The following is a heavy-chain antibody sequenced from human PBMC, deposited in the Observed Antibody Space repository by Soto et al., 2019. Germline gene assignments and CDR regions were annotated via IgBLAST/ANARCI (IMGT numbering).Heavy chain of an antibody. CDR1: GATFSSYA. CDR3: GRGGNSGYYSSEYFQH. D-gene: IGHD3-22*01. J-gene: IGHJ1*01. V-gene: IGHV1-69*06. CDR2: IIPIFGTA. Sequence: QVQLVQSGAEVKKPGSSVKVSCKASGATFSSYAISWVRQAPGQGLEWMGGIIPIFGTANYAQKFQGRVKITADKSTSTAYRELSSLRCEDTAVYYCGRGGNSGYYSSEYFQHWGQGALVTVSS.